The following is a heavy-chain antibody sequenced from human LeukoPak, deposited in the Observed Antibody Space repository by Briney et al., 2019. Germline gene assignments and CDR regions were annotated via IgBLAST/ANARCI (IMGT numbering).Heavy chain of an antibody. Sequence: SETLSLTCTVSGGSISSSSYYWGWIRQPPGTGLEWIGSIYYSGSTYYKPSLKSRVTISVDTSKNQFSLKLSSVTAADTAVYYCAGLYGSGSYHGYWGQGTLVTVSS. CDR2: IYYSGST. J-gene: IGHJ4*02. V-gene: IGHV4-39*01. CDR3: AGLYGSGSYHGY. D-gene: IGHD3-10*01. CDR1: GGSISSSSYY.